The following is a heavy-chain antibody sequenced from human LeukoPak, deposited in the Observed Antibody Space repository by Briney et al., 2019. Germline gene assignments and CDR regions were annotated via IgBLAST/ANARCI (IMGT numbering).Heavy chain of an antibody. J-gene: IGHJ5*02. Sequence: GGSLRLSCAASGFSFSSYGMHWVRQAPGKGLEWVAVIWYDGSKKYYADSVKGRFIISRDNSRNTLYLQMNSLRVEDTTVYYCAREGYTYGHNWFDPWGQGTLVTVSS. V-gene: IGHV3-33*01. D-gene: IGHD5-18*01. CDR2: IWYDGSKK. CDR1: GFSFSSYG. CDR3: AREGYTYGHNWFDP.